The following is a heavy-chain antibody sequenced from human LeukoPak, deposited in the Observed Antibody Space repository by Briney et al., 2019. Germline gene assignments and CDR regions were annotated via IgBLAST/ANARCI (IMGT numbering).Heavy chain of an antibody. D-gene: IGHD1-1*01. CDR2: IYHSGST. CDR3: ARGVGLTQGGTFDY. J-gene: IGHJ4*02. Sequence: PSETLSLTCTVSGYSISSGFYWGWIRQPPGKGLEWIGSIYHSGSTHYNSSLKSRVTISVDTSKNQLSLKLSSVTAADTAVYYCARGVGLTQGGTFDYWGQGTLVTVSS. CDR1: GYSISSGFY. V-gene: IGHV4-38-2*02.